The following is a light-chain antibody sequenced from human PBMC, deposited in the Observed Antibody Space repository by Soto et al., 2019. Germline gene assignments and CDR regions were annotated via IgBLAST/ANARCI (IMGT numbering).Light chain of an antibody. CDR3: QQYNSYSWS. Sequence: EIQMTQSPSTLSASLGDRVTITCRASQDINKWLAWYQQKPGTAPKLLISKASILESGVPSRFSGSGSGTDYTLIISSLQPDDFATYFCQQYNSYSWSFGQGTKVDI. CDR1: QDINKW. J-gene: IGKJ1*01. V-gene: IGKV1-5*03. CDR2: KAS.